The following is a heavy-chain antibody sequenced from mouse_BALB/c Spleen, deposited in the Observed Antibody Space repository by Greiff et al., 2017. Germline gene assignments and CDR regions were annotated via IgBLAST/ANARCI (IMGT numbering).Heavy chain of an antibody. CDR1: GFTFSSYA. J-gene: IGHJ1*01. CDR3: AREWDYGSSYKYFDV. CDR2: ISSGGST. D-gene: IGHD1-1*01. V-gene: IGHV5-6-5*01. Sequence: EVKVVESGGGLVKPGGSLKLSCAASGFTFSSYAMSWVRQTPEKRLEWVASISSGGSTYYPDSVKGRFTISRDNARNILYLQMSSLRSEDTAMYYCAREWDYGSSYKYFDVWGAGTTVTVSS.